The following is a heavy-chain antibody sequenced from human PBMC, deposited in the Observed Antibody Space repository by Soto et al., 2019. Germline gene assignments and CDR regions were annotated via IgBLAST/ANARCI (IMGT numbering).Heavy chain of an antibody. J-gene: IGHJ4*02. V-gene: IGHV1-69*13. CDR1: GGTFSSYA. CDR2: IIPIFGTA. D-gene: IGHD2-21*01. CDR3: VRDPWIVGGYYLAY. Sequence: SVKVSCKASGGTFSSYAISWVRQAPGQGLEWMGGIIPIFGTANYAQKFQGRVTITADESTSTAYMELSSLRSEDTAVYYCVRDPWIVGGYYLAYSGQGTLVTGSS.